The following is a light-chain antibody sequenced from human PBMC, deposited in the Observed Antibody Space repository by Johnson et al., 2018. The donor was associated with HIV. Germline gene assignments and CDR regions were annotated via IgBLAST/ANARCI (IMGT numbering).Light chain of an antibody. CDR1: SSNIGNTY. CDR3: GAWDSSLTTYV. Sequence: QSVLTQPPSVSAAPGQEVTISCSGSSSNIGNTYVSWYQQLPGTAPKLLIYENSKRPSGIPDRFSGSQSGTSATLGITGLQTGDEADYYCGAWDSSLTTYVFGSGTTVTFL. CDR2: ENS. J-gene: IGLJ1*01. V-gene: IGLV1-51*02.